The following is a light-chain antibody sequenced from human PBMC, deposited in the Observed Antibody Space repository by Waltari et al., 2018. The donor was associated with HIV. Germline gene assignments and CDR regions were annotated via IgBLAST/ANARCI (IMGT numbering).Light chain of an antibody. CDR3: QQYNRAMYT. J-gene: IGKJ2*01. Sequence: DIQMTQAPSTLSAPVGANVTITCRASMGISSWLAWYQQKRRKDPKLLIYKGSSLESGVPSRFSRSRSGTEFTLTISSLQPDDFATYYCQQYNRAMYTFGQGTKREIK. V-gene: IGKV1-5*03. CDR2: KGS. CDR1: MGISSW.